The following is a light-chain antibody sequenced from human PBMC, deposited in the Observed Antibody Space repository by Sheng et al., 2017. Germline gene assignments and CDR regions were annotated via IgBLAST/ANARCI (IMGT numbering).Light chain of an antibody. CDR2: KDS. CDR3: YSAADKGV. Sequence: SYELTQPSSVSVSPGQTARITCSGDLLAKKYGRWFQQKPGQAPVLVIYKDSERPSGIPERISGSSSGATLTLIISGAHLDDEADYYCYSAADKGVFGGGTRLTVL. CDR1: LLAKKY. V-gene: IGLV3-27*01. J-gene: IGLJ3*02.